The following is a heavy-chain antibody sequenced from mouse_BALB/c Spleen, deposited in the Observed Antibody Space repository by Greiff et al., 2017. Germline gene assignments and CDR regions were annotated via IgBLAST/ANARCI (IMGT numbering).Heavy chain of an antibody. CDR1: GFSLSTSGMG. D-gene: IGHD2-3*01. Sequence: QVTLKVSGPGILQPSQTLSLTCSFSGFSLSTSGMGVSWIRQPSGKGLEWLAHIYWDDDKRYNPSLKSRLTIAKDTSSNQVFLKITSVDTADTATYYCARRRGGGYSYYAMDYWGQGTSVTVSS. CDR3: ARRRGGGYSYYAMDY. CDR2: IYWDDDK. J-gene: IGHJ4*01. V-gene: IGHV8-12*01.